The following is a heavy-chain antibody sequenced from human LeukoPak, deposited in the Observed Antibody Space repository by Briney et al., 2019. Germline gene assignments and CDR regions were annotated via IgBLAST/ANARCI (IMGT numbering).Heavy chain of an antibody. J-gene: IGHJ4*02. CDR1: GFTFSSYE. V-gene: IGHV3-48*03. Sequence: GGSRRLSCAASGFTFSSYEMTWVRQAPGKGLEWVSYISSSGSTIYYADSVKGRFTISRDNAKNSLYLQMNSLRAEDTAVYYCARTKRTPYSSGWYSPNDPLYFDYWGQGTLVTVSS. CDR2: ISSSGSTI. CDR3: ARTKRTPYSSGWYSPNDPLYFDY. D-gene: IGHD6-19*01.